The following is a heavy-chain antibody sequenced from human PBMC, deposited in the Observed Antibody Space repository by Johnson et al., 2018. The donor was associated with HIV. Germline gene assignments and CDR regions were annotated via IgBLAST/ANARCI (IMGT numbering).Heavy chain of an antibody. CDR2: ISYDGSNK. CDR1: GFIFSRYV. Sequence: QVQLVESGGGVVQPGRSLRLSCAASGFIFSRYVMHWVRQAPGKGLEWVAVISYDGSNKYYADSVKGRFTISRDNSKNTLYLQMNSLRAEDTALYYCAKVYYDSSGYGAFDIWGQGTMVTVSS. D-gene: IGHD3-22*01. V-gene: IGHV3-30*04. CDR3: AKVYYDSSGYGAFDI. J-gene: IGHJ3*02.